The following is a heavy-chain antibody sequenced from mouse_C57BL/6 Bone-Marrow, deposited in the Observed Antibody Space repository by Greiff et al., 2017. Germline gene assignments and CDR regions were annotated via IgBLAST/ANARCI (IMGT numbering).Heavy chain of an antibody. Sequence: VQLQQSGPELVKPGASVKISCKASGYSFTDYNMNWVKQSNGKSLEWIGVINPNYGTTSYNQKFKGKATLTVDQSSSTAYMQLNSLTSEDAAVDYCAGYYSNDEYYFDYWGQGTTLTVSS. CDR2: INPNYGTT. D-gene: IGHD2-12*01. CDR3: AGYYSNDEYYFDY. V-gene: IGHV1-39*01. J-gene: IGHJ2*01. CDR1: GYSFTDYN.